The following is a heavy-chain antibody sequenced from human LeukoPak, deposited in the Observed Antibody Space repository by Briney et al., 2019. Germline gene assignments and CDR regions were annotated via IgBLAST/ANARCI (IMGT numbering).Heavy chain of an antibody. D-gene: IGHD3-3*01. CDR3: AAPYDFWSGYKY. CDR1: GFTFRSYA. CDR2: ISGGGST. Sequence: TGGSLRPSSAAPGFTFRSYAISGVRPAPGQGVEWVSGISGGGSTYYADSVKGRFAISRDSSKSTLFLQMNSLRAEDTAVYYCAAPYDFWSGYKYWGQGTLVTVSS. V-gene: IGHV3-23*01. J-gene: IGHJ4*02.